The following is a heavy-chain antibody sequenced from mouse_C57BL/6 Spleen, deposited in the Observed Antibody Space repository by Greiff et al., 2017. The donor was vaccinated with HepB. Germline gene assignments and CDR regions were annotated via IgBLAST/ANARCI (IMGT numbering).Heavy chain of an antibody. CDR1: GYSITSGYY. D-gene: IGHD2-4*01. Sequence: DVKLVESGPGLVKPSQSLSLTCSVTGYSITSGYYWNWIRQFPGNKLEWMGYISYDGSNNYNPSLKNRISITRDTSKNQFFLKLNSVTTEDTATYYCARDYDYDRYFDVWGTGTTVTVSS. V-gene: IGHV3-6*01. CDR2: ISYDGSN. J-gene: IGHJ1*03. CDR3: ARDYDYDRYFDV.